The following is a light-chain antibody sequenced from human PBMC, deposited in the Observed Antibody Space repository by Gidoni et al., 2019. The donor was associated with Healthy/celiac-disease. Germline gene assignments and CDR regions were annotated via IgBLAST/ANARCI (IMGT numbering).Light chain of an antibody. CDR1: QSVGSTY. V-gene: IGKV3-20*01. Sequence: EIVLTQSTGTLSLSPGERATLSCRASQSVGSTYLAGYQQKPGQAPRLLIFGASSRATGIPDRFSGSGSGTDFSLSISRLEPEDFAVYYCQQYGRSPWTFGQGTKVEIK. CDR2: GAS. J-gene: IGKJ1*01. CDR3: QQYGRSPWT.